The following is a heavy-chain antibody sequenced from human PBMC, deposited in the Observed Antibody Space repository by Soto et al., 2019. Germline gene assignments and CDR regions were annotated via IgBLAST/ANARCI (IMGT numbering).Heavy chain of an antibody. Sequence: PSETLSLTCTVSGGSIISGDYYWSWIRQPPGKGLEWIGYIYYSGSAYYNPSLKSRVTISVDTSTTTAYMELTSLTSNDTAVYYCARDWSGEMNIIADSWGPGTLVTVSS. CDR2: IYYSGSA. D-gene: IGHD1-20*01. V-gene: IGHV4-30-4*01. CDR1: GGSIISGDYY. J-gene: IGHJ4*02. CDR3: ARDWSGEMNIIADS.